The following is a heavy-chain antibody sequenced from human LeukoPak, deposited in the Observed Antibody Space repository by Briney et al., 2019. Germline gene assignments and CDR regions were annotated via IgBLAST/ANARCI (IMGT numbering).Heavy chain of an antibody. CDR1: GLTLSRHW. Sequence: PGGSLRLSCAASGLTLSRHWMSWVRQAPGKGLEWVANINEDGSQKHHVDSVKGRFSISRDNAKNSLNLQMNSLRAEDTAVYYCERGHYDMDVWGQGTPVTVSS. CDR3: ERGHYDMDV. V-gene: IGHV3-7*05. J-gene: IGHJ6*02. CDR2: INEDGSQK.